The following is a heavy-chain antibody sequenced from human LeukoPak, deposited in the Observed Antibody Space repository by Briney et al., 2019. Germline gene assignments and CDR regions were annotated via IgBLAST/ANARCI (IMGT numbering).Heavy chain of an antibody. J-gene: IGHJ3*02. V-gene: IGHV4-4*07. CDR2: IYTSGST. CDR1: GVSISSYY. CDR3: ARRPRRGYSKLSWAFDI. D-gene: IGHD6-13*01. Sequence: SETLSLTCTVSGVSISSYYWTWIRQSAGKGLEWIGRIYTSGSTNYNPSPKSRVTISVDTSKNQFSLKLSSVTAADTAVYYCARRPRRGYSKLSWAFDIWDQGTMVTVSS.